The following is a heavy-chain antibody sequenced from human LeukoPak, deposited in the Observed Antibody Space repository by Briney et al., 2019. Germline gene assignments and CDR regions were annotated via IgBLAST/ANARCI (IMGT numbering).Heavy chain of an antibody. V-gene: IGHV4-39*07. Sequence: SETLSLTCTVSGGSISSSDYYWGWIRQPPGKGLEWIGSIYHSGSTYYNPSLKSRVTISVDTSKNQFSLRLSSVTAADTAVYYCARVVSSSWYYSDYWGQGTLVTVSS. CDR1: GGSISSSDYY. CDR3: ARVVSSSWYYSDY. J-gene: IGHJ4*02. D-gene: IGHD6-13*01. CDR2: IYHSGST.